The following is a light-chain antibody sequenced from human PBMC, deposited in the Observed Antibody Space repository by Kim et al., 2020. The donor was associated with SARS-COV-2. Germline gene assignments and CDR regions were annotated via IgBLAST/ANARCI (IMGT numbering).Light chain of an antibody. CDR3: QQYDEWPPVT. Sequence: VSQGDRVTLSCRASQSVSSNLAWYQQKPGQAPRLLIYGASARATGIPATFSGSGSGTEFTLDISSLQSEDFAVYYCQQYDEWPPVTFGGGTKVEI. CDR2: GAS. CDR1: QSVSSN. J-gene: IGKJ4*01. V-gene: IGKV3-15*01.